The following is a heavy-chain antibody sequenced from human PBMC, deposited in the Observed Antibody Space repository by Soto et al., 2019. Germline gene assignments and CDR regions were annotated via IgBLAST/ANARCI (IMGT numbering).Heavy chain of an antibody. D-gene: IGHD6-13*01. J-gene: IGHJ6*02. V-gene: IGHV3-33*01. CDR1: GFTFSSYG. Sequence: GGSLRLSCAASGFTFSSYGMHWVRQAPGKGLEWVAVIWYDGSNKYYADSVKGRFTISRDNSKNTLYLQMNSLRAEDTAVYYCARDARQAAGPYYGMDVWGQGTTVTVSS. CDR3: ARDARQAAGPYYGMDV. CDR2: IWYDGSNK.